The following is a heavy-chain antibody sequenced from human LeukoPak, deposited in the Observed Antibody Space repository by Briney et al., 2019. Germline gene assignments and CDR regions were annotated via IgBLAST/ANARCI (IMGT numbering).Heavy chain of an antibody. CDR2: ISGSGGST. CDR1: GFTFSSYA. J-gene: IGHJ4*02. Sequence: PGGSLRLSCAASGFTFSSYAMSWVRQAPGKGLEWDSAISGSGGSTYYADSVKGRFTISRDNSKNTLYLQMNSLRAEDTAVYYCAKLSYCSSTSCLDYWGQGTLVTVSS. D-gene: IGHD2-2*01. V-gene: IGHV3-23*01. CDR3: AKLSYCSSTSCLDY.